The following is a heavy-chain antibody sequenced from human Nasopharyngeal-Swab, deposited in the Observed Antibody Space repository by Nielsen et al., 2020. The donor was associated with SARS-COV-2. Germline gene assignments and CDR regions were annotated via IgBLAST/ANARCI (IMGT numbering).Heavy chain of an antibody. J-gene: IGHJ6*02. CDR1: GFTFSSYC. Sequence: GESLKISCAASGFTFSSYCLSWVRQAPGKGLEWVANIKQDGSEKYYVDSVKGRFTISRDNAKNSLYLQMNSLRAEDTAVYYCARDKGTIFGVVTSSYYYGMDVWGQGTTVTVSS. CDR3: ARDKGTIFGVVTSSYYYGMDV. D-gene: IGHD3-3*01. V-gene: IGHV3-7*01. CDR2: IKQDGSEK.